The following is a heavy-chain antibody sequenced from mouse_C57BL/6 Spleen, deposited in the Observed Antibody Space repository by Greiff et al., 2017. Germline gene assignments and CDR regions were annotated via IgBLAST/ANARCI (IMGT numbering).Heavy chain of an antibody. D-gene: IGHD1-1*01. CDR3: ARGDYYGSSYWFAY. Sequence: EVQLQQSGPELVKPGASVKIPCKASGYTFTDYNMDWVKQSHGKSLEWIGDINPNNGGTIYNQKFKGKATFTVDKSSSTAYMELRSLTSEDTAVYYCARGDYYGSSYWFAYWGQGTLVTVSA. V-gene: IGHV1-18*01. CDR2: INPNNGGT. CDR1: GYTFTDYN. J-gene: IGHJ3*01.